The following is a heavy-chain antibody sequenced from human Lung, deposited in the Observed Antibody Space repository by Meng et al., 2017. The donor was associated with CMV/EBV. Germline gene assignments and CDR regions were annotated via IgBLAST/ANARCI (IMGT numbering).Heavy chain of an antibody. V-gene: IGHV1-8*01. J-gene: IGHJ6*04. D-gene: IGHD1-1*01. Sequence: SXXVSCKASGYTFTTYDINWVRQATGQGLEWMGWMNPNSGNTGNAQKFQGIVTLTRVPAIRTAYMELSSLTSDATAVYYRARTWIEVERDCRKIKYYYYGKYVWGKGXTVTVSS. CDR2: MNPNSGNT. CDR1: GYTFTTYD. CDR3: ARTWIEVERDCRKIKYYYYGKYV.